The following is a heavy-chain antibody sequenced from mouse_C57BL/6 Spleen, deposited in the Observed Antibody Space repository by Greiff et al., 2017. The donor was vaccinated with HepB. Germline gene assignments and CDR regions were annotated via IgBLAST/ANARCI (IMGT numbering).Heavy chain of an antibody. CDR2: ISSGSSTI. Sequence: DVKLVESGGGLVKPGGSLKLSCAASGFTFSDYGMHWVRQAPEKGLEWVAYISSGSSTIYYADTVKGRFTISRDNAKNTLFLQMTSLRSEDTAMYYCARDDYGLFFDYWGQGTTLTVSS. J-gene: IGHJ2*01. V-gene: IGHV5-17*01. D-gene: IGHD2-4*01. CDR1: GFTFSDYG. CDR3: ARDDYGLFFDY.